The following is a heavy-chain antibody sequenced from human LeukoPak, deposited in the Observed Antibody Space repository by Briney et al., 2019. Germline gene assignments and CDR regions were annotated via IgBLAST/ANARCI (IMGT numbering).Heavy chain of an antibody. CDR1: GFTVSSNY. V-gene: IGHV3-23*01. D-gene: IGHD1-1*01. Sequence: GGSLRLSCAASGFTVSSNYMSWVRQAPGKGLEWVSAISGSGGSTYYADSVKGRFTISRDNSKNTLYLQMNSLRAEDTAVYYCAKGTLGRGGYYYYGMDVWGQGTTVTVSS. CDR2: ISGSGGST. J-gene: IGHJ6*02. CDR3: AKGTLGRGGYYYYGMDV.